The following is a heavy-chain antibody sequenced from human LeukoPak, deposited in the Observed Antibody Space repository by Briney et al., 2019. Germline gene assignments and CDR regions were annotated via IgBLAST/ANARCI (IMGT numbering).Heavy chain of an antibody. J-gene: IGHJ4*02. CDR3: ARGGYYGSGTHFDY. CDR2: IYTSGST. V-gene: IGHV4-4*07. CDR1: GGSISSYY. Sequence: SETLSLTCTVSGGSISSYYWSWIRQPAGKGLEWIGRIYTSGSTNYNPSLKSRVTISVDTSKNQFSLKLSSVTAADTAVYYCARGGYYGSGTHFDYWGQGTLVTVSS. D-gene: IGHD3-10*01.